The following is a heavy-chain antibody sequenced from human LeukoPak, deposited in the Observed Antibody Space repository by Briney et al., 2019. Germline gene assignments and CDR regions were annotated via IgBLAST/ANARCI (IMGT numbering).Heavy chain of an antibody. D-gene: IGHD3-22*01. V-gene: IGHV3-48*01. J-gene: IGHJ4*02. CDR2: ISSSSSTI. Sequence: GGSLRLSCAASGFTFSSYSMNWVRQAPGKGLEWVSYISSSSSTIYYADSVKGRFTISRDNAKNSLYLQMNSLRAEDTAVYYCARDLELDYYDAYRENFDYWGQGTLVTVSS. CDR1: GFTFSSYS. CDR3: ARDLELDYYDAYRENFDY.